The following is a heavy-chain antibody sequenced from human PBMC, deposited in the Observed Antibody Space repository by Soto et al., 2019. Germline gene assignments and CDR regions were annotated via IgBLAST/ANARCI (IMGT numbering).Heavy chain of an antibody. D-gene: IGHD6-13*01. CDR2: ISYDGSNK. V-gene: IGHV3-30-3*01. CDR3: ARDMSAAAGLSNHYYYYGMDV. Sequence: GGSLRLSCAASGFTFSSYAMHWVRQAPGKGLEWVAVISYDGSNKYYADSVKGRFTISRDNSKNTLYLQMNSLRAEDRAGYYCARDMSAAAGLSNHYYYYGMDVWGQGTTVTVSS. CDR1: GFTFSSYA. J-gene: IGHJ6*02.